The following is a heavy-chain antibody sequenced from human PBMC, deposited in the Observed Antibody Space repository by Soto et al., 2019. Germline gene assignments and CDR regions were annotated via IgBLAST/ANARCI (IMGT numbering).Heavy chain of an antibody. Sequence: QVQLVESGGGVVQPGRSLRLSCAASGFTFSSYDMHWVRQAPGKGLEWVAVISYDGSNKYYADSVKGRFTISRDNSKNTLYLQMNSLRAEDTAVYYCARDSWQWLVLGWFDPWGQGTLVTVSS. CDR1: GFTFSSYD. V-gene: IGHV3-30-3*01. J-gene: IGHJ5*02. CDR2: ISYDGSNK. D-gene: IGHD6-19*01. CDR3: ARDSWQWLVLGWFDP.